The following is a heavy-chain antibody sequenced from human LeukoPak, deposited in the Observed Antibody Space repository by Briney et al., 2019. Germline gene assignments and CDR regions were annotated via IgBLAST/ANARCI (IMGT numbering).Heavy chain of an antibody. D-gene: IGHD3-3*01. Sequence: GGSLRLSCAASGFTFNNAWMSWVRQAPGNGLEWVGRIKIKTDGGTTDYAAPVKGRFTISRDDSKNTLYLQMNSLKTEDTAVYYCTTALWDYDFWSGYSERPDAFDIWGQGTMVTVSS. CDR3: TTALWDYDFWSGYSERPDAFDI. CDR1: GFTFNNAW. J-gene: IGHJ3*02. V-gene: IGHV3-15*01. CDR2: IKIKTDGGTT.